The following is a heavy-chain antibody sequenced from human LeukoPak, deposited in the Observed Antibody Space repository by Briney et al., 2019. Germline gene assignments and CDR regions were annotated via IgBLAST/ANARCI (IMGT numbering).Heavy chain of an antibody. CDR1: GGSISSSSYY. CDR3: ARRIMITFGGVIAQDY. V-gene: IGHV4-39*01. D-gene: IGHD3-16*02. J-gene: IGHJ4*02. Sequence: SETLSLTCTVSGGSISSSSYYWGWIRQPPGKGLEWIGSIYYSGSTYYNPSLKSRVTISVDTSKSQFSLKLSSVTAADTAVYYCARRIMITFGGVIAQDYWGQGTLVTVSS. CDR2: IYYSGST.